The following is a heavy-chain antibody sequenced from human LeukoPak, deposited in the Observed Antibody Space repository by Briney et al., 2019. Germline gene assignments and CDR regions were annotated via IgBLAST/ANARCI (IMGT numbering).Heavy chain of an antibody. CDR2: IYYSGST. J-gene: IGHJ6*03. CDR1: GGSISSYY. D-gene: IGHD5-18*01. V-gene: IGHV4-59*01. CDR3: ATEDTAMVTHNYYYYMDV. Sequence: TSETLSLTCTVSGGSISSYYWSWIRQPPGEGLEWIGYIYYSGSTNYNPSLKSRVTISVDTSKNQFSLKLSSVTAADTAVYYCATEDTAMVTHNYYYYMDVWGKGTTVTVSS.